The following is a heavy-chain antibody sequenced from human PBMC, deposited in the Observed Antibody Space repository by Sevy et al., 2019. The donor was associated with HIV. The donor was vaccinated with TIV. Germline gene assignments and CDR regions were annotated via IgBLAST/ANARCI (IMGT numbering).Heavy chain of an antibody. CDR3: AGGRFDSSGSFDAFDI. CDR1: GFTVVSYA. D-gene: IGHD3-22*01. CDR2: IYGSGSTT. V-gene: IGHV3-23*01. Sequence: GGSLRLSCKPSGFTVVSYAMNWVRQAPGKGLEWVSTIYGSGSTTYHADSLRGRFSISRDDSKNTLYLQMNSLKTEDTAVYYCAGGRFDSSGSFDAFDIWGQGTMATVSS. J-gene: IGHJ3*02.